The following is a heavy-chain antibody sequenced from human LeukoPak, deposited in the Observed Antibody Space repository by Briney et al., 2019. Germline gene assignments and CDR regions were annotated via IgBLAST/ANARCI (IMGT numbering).Heavy chain of an antibody. CDR3: ARDRLRSGSEGYYYGMDV. Sequence: ASVKVSCKASGYTFTGYYMHWVRQAPGQGLEWMGWINPNSGGTNYAQKFQGRVTMTRDTSISTAYMELSRLRSDDTAVYYCARDRLRSGSEGYYYGMDVWGQGTTVTVSS. J-gene: IGHJ6*02. V-gene: IGHV1-2*02. CDR1: GYTFTGYY. D-gene: IGHD6-13*01. CDR2: INPNSGGT.